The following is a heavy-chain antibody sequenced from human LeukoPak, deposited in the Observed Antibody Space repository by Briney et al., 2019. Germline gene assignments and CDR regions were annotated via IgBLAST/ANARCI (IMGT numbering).Heavy chain of an antibody. V-gene: IGHV4-4*07. J-gene: IGHJ6*02. CDR3: AAAGMIDDYYYYGMDV. CDR2: IYTSGST. CDR1: GGSISSYY. Sequence: SETLSLTCTVSGGSISSYYWSWIRQPAGKGLEWIGRIYTSGSTNYNPSPKSRVTMSVDTSKNQFSLKLSSVTAADTAVYYCAAAGMIDDYYYYGMDVWGQGTTVTVSS. D-gene: IGHD6-13*01.